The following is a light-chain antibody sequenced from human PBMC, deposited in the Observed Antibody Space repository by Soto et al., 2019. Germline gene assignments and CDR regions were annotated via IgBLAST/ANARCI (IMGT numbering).Light chain of an antibody. Sequence: DVQMTQSPSSLSAFVGDRVTITCRASQVMGTYLAWFQQKPGKVPKLLIYATSTLRSEVPSRFSGSGSGTDFTLHINSLQPAAVGTYYCQKYNSSPLPFGGGTQVAIK. J-gene: IGKJ4*01. V-gene: IGKV1-27*01. CDR3: QKYNSSPLP. CDR1: QVMGTY. CDR2: ATS.